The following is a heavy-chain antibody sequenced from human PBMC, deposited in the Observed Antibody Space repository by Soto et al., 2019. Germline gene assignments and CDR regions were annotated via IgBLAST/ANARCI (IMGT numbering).Heavy chain of an antibody. Sequence: ASVKVSCKASGGTFSSYTISWVRQAPGQGLEWMGRIIPILGIANYAQKFQGRVTITADESTSTAYMELSSLRSEDTAVYYCARVPPIVLVPAATYYYGMDVWGQGTTVTVSS. J-gene: IGHJ6*02. CDR1: GGTFSSYT. V-gene: IGHV1-69*02. CDR2: IIPILGIA. D-gene: IGHD2-2*01. CDR3: ARVPPIVLVPAATYYYGMDV.